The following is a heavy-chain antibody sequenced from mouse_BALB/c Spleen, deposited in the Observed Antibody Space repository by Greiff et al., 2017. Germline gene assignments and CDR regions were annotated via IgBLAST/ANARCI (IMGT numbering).Heavy chain of an antibody. CDR1: GYSITSGYY. D-gene: IGHD3-1*01. V-gene: IGHV3-6*02. J-gene: IGHJ2*01. Sequence: ESGPGLVKPSQSLSLTCSVTGYSITSGYYWNWIRQFPGNKLEWMGYISYDGSNNYNPSLKNRISITRDTSKNQFFLKLNSVTTEDTATYYCAREEGSSGYGDYWGQGTTLTVSS. CDR3: AREEGSSGYGDY. CDR2: ISYDGSN.